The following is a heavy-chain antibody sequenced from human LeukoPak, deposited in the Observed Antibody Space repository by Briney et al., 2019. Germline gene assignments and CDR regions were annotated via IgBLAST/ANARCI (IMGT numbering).Heavy chain of an antibody. Sequence: SCKASGGTFSSYAMHWVRQAPGKGLEWVAVISYDGSNKYYADSVKGRFTISRDNSKNTLYLQMNSLRAEDTAVYYCASAIVPAARGDYYYGMDVWGQGTTVTVSS. CDR1: GGTFSSYA. D-gene: IGHD2-2*01. CDR2: ISYDGSNK. J-gene: IGHJ6*02. V-gene: IGHV3-30*04. CDR3: ASAIVPAARGDYYYGMDV.